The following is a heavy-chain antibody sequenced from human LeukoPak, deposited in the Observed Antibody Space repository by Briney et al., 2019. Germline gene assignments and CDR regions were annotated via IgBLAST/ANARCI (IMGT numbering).Heavy chain of an antibody. Sequence: ASVKVSCKASGYTFTGHYMHWVRQAPGQGLQWMGWINPNSGGTNYAQKFQGRVTMTRDTSISTAYMELSRLRSDDTAVYYFARALVGRDYYDGSGYYYGTYFDYWGQGTLVTVSS. J-gene: IGHJ4*02. V-gene: IGHV1-2*02. CDR3: ARALVGRDYYDGSGYYYGTYFDY. CDR1: GYTFTGHY. D-gene: IGHD3-22*01. CDR2: INPNSGGT.